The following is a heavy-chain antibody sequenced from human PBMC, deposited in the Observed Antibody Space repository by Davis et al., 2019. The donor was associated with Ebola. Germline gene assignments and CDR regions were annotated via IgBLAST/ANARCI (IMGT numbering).Heavy chain of an antibody. CDR2: IGTAGDS. D-gene: IGHD3-16*01. CDR1: GVSIRSFA. Sequence: GESLKISCAASGVSIRSFAMHWVRQAAGKGLEWVSGIGTAGDSYYSDSVKGRFTISRENAKNSLFLQMNSLRAEDTAVYFCARDGGLGAMDVWGQGTTITVSS. V-gene: IGHV3-13*01. J-gene: IGHJ6*02. CDR3: ARDGGLGAMDV.